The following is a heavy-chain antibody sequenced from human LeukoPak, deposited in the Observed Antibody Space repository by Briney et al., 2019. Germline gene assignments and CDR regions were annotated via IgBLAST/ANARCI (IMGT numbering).Heavy chain of an antibody. Sequence: SETLSLTCTVSGGSIRSSYYYWGWIRQPPGKGLEWIGSIYDSGSTYYNPSLKSRVTISVDTSKNQFSLKLNSVTAADTAVYYCASTLEGATTWFDPWGQGTLVTVSS. CDR3: ASTLEGATTWFDP. CDR1: GGSIRSSYYY. CDR2: IYDSGST. V-gene: IGHV4-39*01. J-gene: IGHJ5*02. D-gene: IGHD1-26*01.